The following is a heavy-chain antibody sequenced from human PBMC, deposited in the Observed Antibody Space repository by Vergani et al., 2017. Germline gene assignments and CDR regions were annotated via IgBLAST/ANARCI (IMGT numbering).Heavy chain of an antibody. CDR2: IIPIFGTA. Sequence: QVQLVQSGAEVKKPGSSVKVSCKASGGTFSSYAISWVRQAPGQGLEWMGGIIPIFGTANYAQKFQGRVTITADKSTSTAYMELSSLRSEDTAVYYCARXWRIFGVVTDYYYYGMDVWGQGTTVTVSS. CDR3: ARXWRIFGVVTDYYYYGMDV. V-gene: IGHV1-69*06. D-gene: IGHD3-3*01. J-gene: IGHJ6*02. CDR1: GGTFSSYA.